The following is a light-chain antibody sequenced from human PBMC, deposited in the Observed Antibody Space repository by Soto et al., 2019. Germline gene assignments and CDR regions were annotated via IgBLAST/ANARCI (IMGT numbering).Light chain of an antibody. CDR1: QSVSSSY. V-gene: IGKV3-20*01. Sequence: EIGLTPSPGTLSFSPGERATLCFKASQSVSSSYLAWYQQEPGQAPRLLIYGASSRATGIPDRFSGSGSGTDFTLTISRLEPEDFAVYYCQQYGSSPLWTFGQGTKVDIK. CDR2: GAS. CDR3: QQYGSSPLWT. J-gene: IGKJ1*01.